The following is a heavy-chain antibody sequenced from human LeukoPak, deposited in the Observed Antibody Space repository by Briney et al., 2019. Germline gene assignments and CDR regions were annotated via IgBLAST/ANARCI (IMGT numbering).Heavy chain of an antibody. J-gene: IGHJ4*02. D-gene: IGHD5-18*01. Sequence: ASVKVSCKASGYTFTSCDINWVRQATGQGLEWMGWMNPNSGNTGYAQKFQGRVTMTRNTSISTAYMELSSLRSEDTAVYYCARGGGYSYGLDYWGQGALVTVSS. CDR3: ARGGGYSYGLDY. CDR1: GYTFTSCD. V-gene: IGHV1-8*01. CDR2: MNPNSGNT.